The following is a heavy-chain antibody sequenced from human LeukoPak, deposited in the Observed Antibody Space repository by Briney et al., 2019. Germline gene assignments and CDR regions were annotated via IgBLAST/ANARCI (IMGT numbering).Heavy chain of an antibody. CDR3: AGRRYGGNYFDY. CDR1: GFTFSTYS. J-gene: IGHJ4*01. V-gene: IGHV3-48*02. D-gene: IGHD4-23*01. CDR2: ITSSSSTI. Sequence: PGGSLRLSCAASGFTFSTYSMNWVRQAPGKGLEWVSYITSSSSTIYYADSVRGRFTISRDNAKNSLYLQMNSLRDEDTAVYYCAGRRYGGNYFDYWGHGTLVTVSS.